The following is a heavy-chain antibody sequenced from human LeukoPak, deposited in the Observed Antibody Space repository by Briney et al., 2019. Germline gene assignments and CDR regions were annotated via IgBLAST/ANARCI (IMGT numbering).Heavy chain of an antibody. J-gene: IGHJ5*02. V-gene: IGHV3-11*01. CDR2: ISSSGSTI. Sequence: GGSLRLACAASGFTFSNYYMSWIRQAPGKGLEWVSYISSSGSTIYYADSVKGRFTISRDNAKNSLYLQMNSLRAEDTAVYNCAREVVQDYYDSSGYYYWSRGWFDPWGQGTLATVSS. D-gene: IGHD3-22*01. CDR3: AREVVQDYYDSSGYYYWSRGWFDP. CDR1: GFTFSNYY.